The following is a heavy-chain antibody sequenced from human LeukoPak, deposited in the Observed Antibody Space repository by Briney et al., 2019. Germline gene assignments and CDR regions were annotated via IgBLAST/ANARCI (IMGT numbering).Heavy chain of an antibody. V-gene: IGHV4-59*08. J-gene: IGHJ6*03. CDR1: GGSISSYY. CDR2: IYYSGST. D-gene: IGHD3-22*01. CDR3: ARHVKYYYDSSGYRPPPYYYMDV. Sequence: SETLSLTCTVSGGSISSYYWSWIRQPPGKGLEWIGYIYYSGSTNYNPSLKSRVTISVDTSKNQFSLKLSSVTAADTAVYYCARHVKYYYDSSGYRPPPYYYMDVWGKGTTVTISS.